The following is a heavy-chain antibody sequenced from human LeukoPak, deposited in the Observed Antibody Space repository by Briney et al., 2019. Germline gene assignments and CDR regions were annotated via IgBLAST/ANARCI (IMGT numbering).Heavy chain of an antibody. Sequence: GRSLRLSCAASGFTFSSYAMHWVRQAPGKGLEWVAVISYDGSNKYYADSVKGRFTISRDNSKNTLYLQMNSLRAEDTAVYYCAKNRASIGPKYAFDIWGQGTMVTVSS. V-gene: IGHV3-30-3*02. CDR1: GFTFSSYA. J-gene: IGHJ3*02. CDR3: AKNRASIGPKYAFDI. D-gene: IGHD2-2*01. CDR2: ISYDGSNK.